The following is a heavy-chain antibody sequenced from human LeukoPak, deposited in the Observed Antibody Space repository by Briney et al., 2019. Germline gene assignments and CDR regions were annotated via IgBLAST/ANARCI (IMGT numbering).Heavy chain of an antibody. D-gene: IGHD5-18*01. CDR1: GGSISSSSYY. V-gene: IGHV4-39*01. CDR3: ARQERGYSYGVGVYFDY. CDR2: IYYSGST. J-gene: IGHJ4*02. Sequence: PSETLSLTCTVSGGSISSSSYYWGWIRQPPGKGLEWIGSIYYSGSTYYNPSLKSRVTISVDTSKNQFSLKLSSVTAADTAGYICARQERGYSYGVGVYFDYWGQGTLVTVSS.